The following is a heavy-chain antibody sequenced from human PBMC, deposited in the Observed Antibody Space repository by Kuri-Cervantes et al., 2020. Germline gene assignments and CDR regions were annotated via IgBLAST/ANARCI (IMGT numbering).Heavy chain of an antibody. CDR2: IIPIFGTA. V-gene: IGHV1-69*13. D-gene: IGHD1-1*01. CDR1: GGTFSSYS. CDR3: ARQTGTGWAFDY. J-gene: IGHJ4*02. Sequence: SVQITCKASGGTFSSYSISWVRQAPGQGLEWMGGIIPIFGTANYAQKFQGRVTITADESTSTAYMELSSLRSEDTAVYYCARQTGTGWAFDYWGQGTLVTVSS.